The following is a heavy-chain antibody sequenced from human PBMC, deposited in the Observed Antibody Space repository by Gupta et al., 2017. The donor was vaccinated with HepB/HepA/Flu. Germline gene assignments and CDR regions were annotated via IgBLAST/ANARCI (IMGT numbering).Heavy chain of an antibody. CDR3: ARGTVDY. CDR2: ISNSGSPI. Sequence: EVQLVESGGGLGHPGGSLRLSCVASGFTFSTSGMNWVRQAAGKGLEWVSHISNSGSPIYYADSVRGRFTISRDNAKNSLFLEMNSLRDEDTAIYYCARGTVDYWGQGTLVTVSS. J-gene: IGHJ4*02. CDR1: GFTFSTSG. V-gene: IGHV3-48*02.